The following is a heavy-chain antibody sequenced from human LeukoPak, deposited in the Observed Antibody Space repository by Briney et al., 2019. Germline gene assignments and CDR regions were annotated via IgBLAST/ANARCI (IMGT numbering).Heavy chain of an antibody. J-gene: IGHJ4*02. CDR1: GYSFTSYW. V-gene: IGHV5-10-1*01. CDR3: ARLGGYYDSSSYYYPTPFDY. D-gene: IGHD3-22*01. CDR2: IDPSDSYT. Sequence: GESLKLSLKGSGYSFTSYWISWVREMPGKGLEWMGRIDPSDSYTNYSPSFQGHVTISADKPISTAYLQWSSLKASDTAMYYCARLGGYYDSSSYYYPTPFDYWGQRWLVTVSS.